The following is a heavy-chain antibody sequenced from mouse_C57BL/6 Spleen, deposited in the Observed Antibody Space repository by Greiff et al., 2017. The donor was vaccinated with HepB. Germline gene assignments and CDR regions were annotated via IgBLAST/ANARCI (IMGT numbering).Heavy chain of an antibody. V-gene: IGHV5-9*01. CDR2: ISGGGGNN. CDR3: ARRNWDGFDY. Sequence: EVKVEESGGGLVKPGGSLKLSCAASGFTFSSYTMSWVRQTPEKRLEWVATISGGGGNNYYPDSVKGRFTISRDNAKNTLYLQMSSLRSEDTALYYCARRNWDGFDYWGQGTTLTVSS. CDR1: GFTFSSYT. J-gene: IGHJ2*01. D-gene: IGHD4-1*01.